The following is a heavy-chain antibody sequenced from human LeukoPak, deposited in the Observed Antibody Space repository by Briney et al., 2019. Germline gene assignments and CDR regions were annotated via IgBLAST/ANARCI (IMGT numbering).Heavy chain of an antibody. Sequence: GESLKISCKGSGYSFTSYWIGWVRQMPGKGLEWMGIIYPGDSDTRYSPPFQGQVTISADKSISTAYLQWSSLKASDTAMYYCARQRVYSSSWYAGGRWFDPWGQGTLVTVSS. D-gene: IGHD6-13*01. J-gene: IGHJ5*02. V-gene: IGHV5-51*01. CDR2: IYPGDSDT. CDR3: ARQRVYSSSWYAGGRWFDP. CDR1: GYSFTSYW.